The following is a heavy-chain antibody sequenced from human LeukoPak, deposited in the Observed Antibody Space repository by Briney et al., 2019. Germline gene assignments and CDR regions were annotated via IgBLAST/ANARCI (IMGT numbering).Heavy chain of an antibody. V-gene: IGHV1-69*04. CDR2: IIPILGIA. D-gene: IGHD4-17*01. Sequence: GSSVKVSCKASGGTFSSYAISWVRQAPGQGLEWMGRIIPILGIANYAQKFQGRVTITADKSTSTAYMELSSLRSEDTAVYYCARTTVTTQYYYYYYGMDVWGQGTTVTVSS. CDR1: GGTFSSYA. CDR3: ARTTVTTQYYYYYYGMDV. J-gene: IGHJ6*02.